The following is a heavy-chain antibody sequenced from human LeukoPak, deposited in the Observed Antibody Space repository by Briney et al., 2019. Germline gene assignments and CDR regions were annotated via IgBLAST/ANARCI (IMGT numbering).Heavy chain of an antibody. CDR1: GGSISSSSYY. V-gene: IGHV4-39*01. CDR3: ARLTAMAGEFDY. J-gene: IGHJ4*02. Sequence: SSETLSLTCTVSGGSISSSSYYWGWIRQPPGKGLEWIGSIYYSGSTYYNPSLKSRVTISVDTSKNQFSLKLSSVTAADTAVYYCARLTAMAGEFDYWGQGPLVTVSS. CDR2: IYYSGST. D-gene: IGHD5-18*01.